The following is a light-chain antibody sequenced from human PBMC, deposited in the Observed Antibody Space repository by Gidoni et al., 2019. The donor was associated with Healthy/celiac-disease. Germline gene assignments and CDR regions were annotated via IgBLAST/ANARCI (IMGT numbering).Light chain of an antibody. V-gene: IGKV3-20*01. CDR2: GAS. Sequence: DMVLTQSPGTLSLSPGERATLSCRASQSVSSSYLAWYQQKPGQAPRLLIYGASSRATGIPDRFSGSESGTDFTLTISRLEPEDFAVYYCQQYGSSPSLTFGGGTKVEIK. CDR1: QSVSSSY. CDR3: QQYGSSPSLT. J-gene: IGKJ4*01.